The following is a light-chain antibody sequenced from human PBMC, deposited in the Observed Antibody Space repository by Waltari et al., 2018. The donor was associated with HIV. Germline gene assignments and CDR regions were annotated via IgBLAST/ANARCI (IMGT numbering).Light chain of an antibody. CDR2: EVS. Sequence: QSALTQPASVSGSPGQSITISCTGSSRDVGSYRYVSWYQQHPGKAPKLMIYEVSNRPAGVSHRFSGSKSGNTASLTISGLQPEDEADYYCNSYTSISTWVFGGGTKLTVL. V-gene: IGLV2-14*01. CDR1: SRDVGSYRY. CDR3: NSYTSISTWV. J-gene: IGLJ3*02.